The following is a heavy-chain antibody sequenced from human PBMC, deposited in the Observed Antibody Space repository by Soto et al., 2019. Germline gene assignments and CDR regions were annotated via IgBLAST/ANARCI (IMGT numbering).Heavy chain of an antibody. CDR3: ARDRRYNWNHPLFDY. D-gene: IGHD1-20*01. J-gene: IGHJ4*02. CDR2: INSDGSST. V-gene: IGHV3-74*01. CDR1: GFTFSSYW. Sequence: EVQLVESGGGLVQPGGSLRLSCAASGFTFSSYWMHWVRQAPGKGLVWVSRINSDGSSTSYADSVKGRFTISRDNAKNTLYLQMNSLRAEDTAVYYSARDRRYNWNHPLFDYWVQGTLVTVAS.